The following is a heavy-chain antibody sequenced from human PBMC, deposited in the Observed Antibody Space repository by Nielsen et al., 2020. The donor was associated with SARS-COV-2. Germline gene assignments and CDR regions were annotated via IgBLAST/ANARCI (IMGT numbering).Heavy chain of an antibody. J-gene: IGHJ6*02. V-gene: IGHV1-8*01. D-gene: IGHD3-10*01. CDR2: MNPNSGNT. CDR3: ARSRLVTYFSPSGTKGAMDV. Sequence: ASVKVSCKASGHSFTSYDINWVRQAPGHGLEWMGWMNPNSGNTGYAQKFQGRVTMTRNTSTGTAHMELTSLRSEDTAVYYCARSRLVTYFSPSGTKGAMDVWGQGTTVTVSS. CDR1: GHSFTSYD.